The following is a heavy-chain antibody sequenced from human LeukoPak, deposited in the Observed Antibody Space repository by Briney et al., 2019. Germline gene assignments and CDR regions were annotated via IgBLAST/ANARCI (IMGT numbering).Heavy chain of an antibody. CDR2: IYSGGTT. CDR1: GFTVSTNC. D-gene: IGHD5-18*01. J-gene: IGHJ4*02. Sequence: QAGGSLRLSCAASGFTVSTNCMTWVRQAPGKGLEWVSTIYSGGTTCYADSVMGRFTISRHNSRNTLYLQMNSLRAEDTAVYYCARVDTVMAYYFDLWGQGTLVTASS. CDR3: ARVDTVMAYYFDL. V-gene: IGHV3-53*04.